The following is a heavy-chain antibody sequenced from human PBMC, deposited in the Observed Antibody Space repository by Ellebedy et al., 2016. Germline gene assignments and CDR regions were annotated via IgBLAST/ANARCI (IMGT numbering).Heavy chain of an antibody. J-gene: IGHJ3*02. CDR3: ASSVKYSSLSGGWYRGAFDI. CDR2: INPNSGGT. CDR1: GYTFTGYY. D-gene: IGHD6-19*01. V-gene: IGHV1-2*02. Sequence: ASVKVSXXASGYTFTGYYMHWVRQAPGQGLEWMGWINPNSGGTNYAQKFQGRVTMTRDTSISTAYMELSRLRSDDTAVYYCASSVKYSSLSGGWYRGAFDIWGQGTMVTVSS.